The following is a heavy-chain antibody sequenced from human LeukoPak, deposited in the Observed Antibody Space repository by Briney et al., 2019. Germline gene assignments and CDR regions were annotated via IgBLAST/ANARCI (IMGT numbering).Heavy chain of an antibody. CDR3: ARSYYYDSSAYYLYYFDS. Sequence: ASVKVSCEASGYTFSDYYMHWVRQAPGQGLEWMGWINPHSGGTDFAQMFQGRVTMTRDTSISTIYMELSRLRSDDTAVYYCARSYYYDSSAYYLYYFDSWGQGTLITVSS. CDR2: INPHSGGT. V-gene: IGHV1-2*02. D-gene: IGHD3-22*01. CDR1: GYTFSDYY. J-gene: IGHJ4*02.